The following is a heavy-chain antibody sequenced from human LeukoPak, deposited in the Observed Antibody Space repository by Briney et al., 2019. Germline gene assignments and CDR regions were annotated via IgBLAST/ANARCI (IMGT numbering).Heavy chain of an antibody. CDR3: ARDQALYSGYDQFDY. V-gene: IGHV3-74*01. CDR2: INSDGSST. D-gene: IGHD5-12*01. J-gene: IGHJ4*02. Sequence: GGSLRLSCAASGFTFSSYWMHWVRQAPGKGLVWVSRINSDGSSTSYADSVKGRFTISRDNAKNTLYLQMNSLRAEDTAAYYCARDQALYSGYDQFDYWGQGTLVTVSS. CDR1: GFTFSSYW.